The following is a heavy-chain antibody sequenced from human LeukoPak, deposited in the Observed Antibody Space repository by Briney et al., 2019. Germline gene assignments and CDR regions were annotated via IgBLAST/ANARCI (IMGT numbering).Heavy chain of an antibody. D-gene: IGHD3-16*02. V-gene: IGHV3-30*18. Sequence: PGGTLRLSCAASGFKYSSYGMQWVRQAPGKGLKRVAVISYDGSNKYYADSVKGRFTISRDNSKNTLYLQMNSLRAEDTAVYDCAKDQSLYGTAFDYWGQGTLVTVSS. CDR2: ISYDGSNK. J-gene: IGHJ4*02. CDR3: AKDQSLYGTAFDY. CDR1: GFKYSSYG.